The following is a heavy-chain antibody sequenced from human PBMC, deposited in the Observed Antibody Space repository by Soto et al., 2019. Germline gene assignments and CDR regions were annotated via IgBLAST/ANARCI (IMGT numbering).Heavy chain of an antibody. D-gene: IGHD3-22*01. J-gene: IGHJ5*02. V-gene: IGHV1-18*01. CDR2: INPDNGNR. Sequence: QVQLVQSGAELRKPGASVKVSCKASGYRFGSYGINWVRQAPGHGLEWMGWINPDNGNRNFAQKIEDRVIMTTATSTNTVYMELGRLRSDDTAIYYCASDRLRGYDNRGLYSWGQGTLVSVSS. CDR1: GYRFGSYG. CDR3: ASDRLRGYDNRGLYS.